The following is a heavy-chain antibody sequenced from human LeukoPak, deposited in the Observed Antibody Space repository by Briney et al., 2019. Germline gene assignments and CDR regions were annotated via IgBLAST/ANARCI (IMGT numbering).Heavy chain of an antibody. CDR1: GFTFSSYA. Sequence: GGSLRLSCAASGFTFSSYAMSWVRQAPGKGLEWVSAISGSGGSTYYADSVKGRFTISRDNSKNTLYLQMNSLRAEDTAVYYCAREGLYDSSSYYFPFDYWGQGTLVTVSS. J-gene: IGHJ4*02. CDR3: AREGLYDSSSYYFPFDY. CDR2: ISGSGGST. V-gene: IGHV3-23*01. D-gene: IGHD3-22*01.